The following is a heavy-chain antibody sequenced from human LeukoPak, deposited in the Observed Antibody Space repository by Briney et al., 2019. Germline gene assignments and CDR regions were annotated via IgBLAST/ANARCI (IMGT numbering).Heavy chain of an antibody. Sequence: GASVKVSCKASGYTFTGYYMHWVRQAPGQGLEWMGWINANSGGTNYAQKFQGRVTMTRDTSISTAYMELGRLRSDDTAVYYCARSTSDSSGWYGPYYYYMDVWGKGTTVTVSS. CDR3: ARSTSDSSGWYGPYYYYMDV. V-gene: IGHV1-2*02. J-gene: IGHJ6*03. D-gene: IGHD6-19*01. CDR1: GYTFTGYY. CDR2: INANSGGT.